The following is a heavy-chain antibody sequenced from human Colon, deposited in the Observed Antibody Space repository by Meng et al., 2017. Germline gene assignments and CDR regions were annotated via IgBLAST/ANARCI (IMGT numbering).Heavy chain of an antibody. Sequence: QVQLQEAGSGRVRRSERLSLTCTVSGGSGSSGSHDWRWIRQPPGKGLEWIGYIYSSGSTNYNPSLKSRVTISADTSKNQFSLKLNSVTAADTAVYYCARGEVYDFWGQGTLVTVSS. V-gene: IGHV4-61*01. CDR1: GGSGSSGSHD. CDR3: ARGEVYDF. D-gene: IGHD2-8*01. J-gene: IGHJ4*02. CDR2: IYSSGST.